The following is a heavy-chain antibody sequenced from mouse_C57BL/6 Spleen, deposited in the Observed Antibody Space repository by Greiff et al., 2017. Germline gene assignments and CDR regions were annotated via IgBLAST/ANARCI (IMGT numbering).Heavy chain of an antibody. J-gene: IGHJ4*01. CDR2: IDPSDSYT. Sequence: QVQLQQPGAELVMPGASVKLSCKASGYTFTSYWMHWVKQRPGQGLAWIGEIDPSDSYTNYNQKFKGKSTLTVDKSSSTAYMQLSSLTSEDSAVYYCARPGTEAMDYWGQGTSVTVSS. V-gene: IGHV1-69*01. D-gene: IGHD4-1*01. CDR1: GYTFTSYW. CDR3: ARPGTEAMDY.